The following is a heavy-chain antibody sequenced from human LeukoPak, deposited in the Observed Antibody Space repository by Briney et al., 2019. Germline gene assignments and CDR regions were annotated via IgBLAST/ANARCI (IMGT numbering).Heavy chain of an antibody. CDR3: SQTPRLLYFFFYF. V-gene: IGHV3-30-3*01. Sequence: SGGSLRLSCAASGFTFSSYAMHWVRQAPGKGLEWVAVISYDGSNKYYADSVKGRFTISRDNSKNTLYLQMNSLRAEDTAVYFFSQTPRLLYFFFYFWGPGTLVTLSS. CDR1: GFTFSSYA. J-gene: IGHJ4*02. CDR2: ISYDGSNK. D-gene: IGHD2/OR15-2a*01.